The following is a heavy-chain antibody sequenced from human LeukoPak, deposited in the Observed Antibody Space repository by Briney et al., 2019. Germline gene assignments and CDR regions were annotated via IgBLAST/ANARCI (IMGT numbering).Heavy chain of an antibody. CDR3: AGYSYCSTTSCSPDY. J-gene: IGHJ4*02. CDR1: GGSFSGYY. V-gene: IGHV4-34*01. D-gene: IGHD2-2*01. Sequence: SETLSLTCVVYGGSFSGYYWSWIRQPPGKGLEWIGEINHSGSTNYNPSLKGRVTISVDTSKNQFSLKLSSVTAADTAVYYCAGYSYCSTTSCSPDYWGQGTLVTVSS. CDR2: INHSGST.